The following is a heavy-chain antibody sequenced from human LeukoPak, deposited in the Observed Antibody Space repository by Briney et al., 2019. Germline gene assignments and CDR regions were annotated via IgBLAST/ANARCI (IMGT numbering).Heavy chain of an antibody. CDR1: GFPFSGYW. J-gene: IGHJ6*04. CDR3: VGQLLRAV. CDR2: IKEDGSVQ. D-gene: IGHD2-2*01. Sequence: GGSLRLSCTASGFPFSGYWISWVRQAPGTELEWVANIKEDGSVQDYVDSVKGRFTISRDNAKNTLYLQMNSLRVDDTAVYYCVGQLLRAVWGKGTTVTVSS. V-gene: IGHV3-7*01.